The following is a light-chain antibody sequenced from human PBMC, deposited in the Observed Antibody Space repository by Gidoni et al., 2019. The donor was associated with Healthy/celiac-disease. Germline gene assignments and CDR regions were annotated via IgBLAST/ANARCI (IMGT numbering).Light chain of an antibody. Sequence: DIQMTQSPSTLSASVGDRVTITCRASQSISSWLAWYQQKPGKAPKLLIYDASSLESGVPSRFSGRGSGTEFTLTLSSLQPDDFATSYCQQYNSYWTFGQGTKVEIQ. CDR1: QSISSW. CDR2: DAS. CDR3: QQYNSYWT. V-gene: IGKV1-5*01. J-gene: IGKJ1*01.